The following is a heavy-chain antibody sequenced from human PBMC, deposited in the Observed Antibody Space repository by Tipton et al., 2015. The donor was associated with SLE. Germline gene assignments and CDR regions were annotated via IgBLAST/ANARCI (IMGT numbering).Heavy chain of an antibody. CDR2: IYTSGST. J-gene: IGHJ6*03. Sequence: TLSLTCTVSGGSISSGSYYWSWIRQPAGKGLEWIGRIYTSGSTNYNPSLKSRVTISVDTSKNQFSLKLSSVTAADTAVYYCARDYYDSSGGDYYYYMDVWGKGTTVTVSS. D-gene: IGHD3-22*01. CDR1: GGSISSGSYY. CDR3: ARDYYDSSGGDYYYYMDV. V-gene: IGHV4-61*02.